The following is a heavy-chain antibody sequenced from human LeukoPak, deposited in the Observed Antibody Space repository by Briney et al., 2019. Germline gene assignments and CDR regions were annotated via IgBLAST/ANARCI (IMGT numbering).Heavy chain of an antibody. D-gene: IGHD5-18*01. Sequence: KPGGSLRLSCAASGFTFSNAWMSWVRQAPGKGLEWVGRIKSKTDGGTTDYAAPVKGRFTISRDDSKNTLYLQMNSLRTEDTAVYYCTTDLLLGRGYRRYFDYWGQGTLVTVSS. CDR2: IKSKTDGGTT. J-gene: IGHJ4*02. CDR1: GFTFSNAW. CDR3: TTDLLLGRGYRRYFDY. V-gene: IGHV3-15*01.